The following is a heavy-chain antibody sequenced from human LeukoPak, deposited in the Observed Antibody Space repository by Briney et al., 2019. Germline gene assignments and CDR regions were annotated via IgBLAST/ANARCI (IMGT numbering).Heavy chain of an antibody. J-gene: IGHJ4*02. CDR3: AGAYSAYDPFDY. CDR1: GFTFSNYW. Sequence: GGSLRLSCAASGFTFSNYWMHWVRQAPGKGLVWVSRLNADGNSITYADSVRGRFTISRDNAKNTVHLQMNSLRVEDTAIYFCAGAYSAYDPFDYWGQGILDTVSS. D-gene: IGHD5-12*01. CDR2: LNADGNSI. V-gene: IGHV3-74*01.